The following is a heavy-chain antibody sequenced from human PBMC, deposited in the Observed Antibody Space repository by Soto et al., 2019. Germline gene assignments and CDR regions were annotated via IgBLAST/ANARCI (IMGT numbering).Heavy chain of an antibody. CDR1: GCSISSYY. CDR3: ARTWRYSYGSLLGSPNYYGMDV. Sequence: SETLSLTCAVSGCSISSYYWSWIRQPPGKGLEWIGYIYYSGSTNYNPSLKSRVTISVDTSKNQFSLKLSSVTAADTAVYYCARTWRYSYGSLLGSPNYYGMDVWGQGTTVTVSS. J-gene: IGHJ6*02. D-gene: IGHD5-18*01. V-gene: IGHV4-59*01. CDR2: IYYSGST.